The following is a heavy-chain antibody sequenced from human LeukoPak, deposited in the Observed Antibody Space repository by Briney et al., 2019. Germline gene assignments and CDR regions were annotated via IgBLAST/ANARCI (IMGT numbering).Heavy chain of an antibody. Sequence: ASVKVSYKASRYTFTTYGISWVRQAPGQGLEWMGWTSAYNGDTSYAQKLQGRVTMTTDTSTSTAYMERRSLRSDDTAVYYCARVIRLWRNDYWGQGTLVTVSS. CDR1: RYTFTTYG. CDR2: TSAYNGDT. D-gene: IGHD5-18*01. J-gene: IGHJ4*02. CDR3: ARVIRLWRNDY. V-gene: IGHV1-18*01.